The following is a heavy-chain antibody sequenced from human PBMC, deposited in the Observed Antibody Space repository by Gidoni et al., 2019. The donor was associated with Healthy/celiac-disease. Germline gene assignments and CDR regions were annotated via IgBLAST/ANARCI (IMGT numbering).Heavy chain of an antibody. V-gene: IGHV3-23*01. Sequence: EVQLLESGGGLVQPGGSLRPSCAASGFSFSSYAMSWVRQAPGKGLEWVSAISGSGGSTYYADSVKGRFTISRDNSKNTLYLQMNSLRAEDTAVYYCAKDPSVVVVAASNWFDPWGQGTLVTVSS. D-gene: IGHD2-15*01. CDR3: AKDPSVVVVAASNWFDP. CDR1: GFSFSSYA. CDR2: ISGSGGST. J-gene: IGHJ5*02.